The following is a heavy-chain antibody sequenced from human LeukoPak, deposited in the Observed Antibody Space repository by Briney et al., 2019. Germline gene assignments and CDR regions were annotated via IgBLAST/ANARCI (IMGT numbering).Heavy chain of an antibody. CDR3: ARPGPCTNGVCCEWCDYYYYMDV. CDR2: IYYSGST. Sequence: SETLSLTCTVSGGSISSYYWSWIRQPPGKGLEWIGYIYYSGSTNYNPSLKSRVTISVDTSKNQFSLKLSSVTAADTAVYYCARPGPCTNGVCCEWCDYYYYMDVWGKGTTVTVSS. V-gene: IGHV4-59*08. D-gene: IGHD2-8*01. J-gene: IGHJ6*03. CDR1: GGSISSYY.